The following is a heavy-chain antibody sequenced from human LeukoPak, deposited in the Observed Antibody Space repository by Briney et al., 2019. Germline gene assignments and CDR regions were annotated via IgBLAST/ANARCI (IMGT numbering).Heavy chain of an antibody. Sequence: SETLSLTCAVYGGSLSGYYWSWIRQPPGKGLEWIGEINHSGSTNYNPSLKSRVTISVDTSKNQFSLKLTSVTAADTAVYYCARDSIRVQTGTTPWGRGTLVTVSS. D-gene: IGHD1-1*01. V-gene: IGHV4-34*01. CDR3: ARDSIRVQTGTTP. CDR2: INHSGST. CDR1: GGSLSGYY. J-gene: IGHJ5*02.